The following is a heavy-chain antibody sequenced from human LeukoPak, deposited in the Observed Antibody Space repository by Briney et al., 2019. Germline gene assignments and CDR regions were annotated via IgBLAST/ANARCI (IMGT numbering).Heavy chain of an antibody. CDR1: GGSIRNGDFY. J-gene: IGHJ3*02. CDR3: TVGGHYDSSGYYYAEDAFDI. V-gene: IGHV4-61*08. D-gene: IGHD3-22*01. CDR2: IYYSGST. Sequence: SETLSLTCTVSGGSIRNGDFYWSWIRQPPGKGLEWIGYIYYSGSTNYNPSLKSRVTISVDTSKNQFSLKLSSVTAADTAVYYCTVGGHYDSSGYYYAEDAFDIWGQGTMVTVSS.